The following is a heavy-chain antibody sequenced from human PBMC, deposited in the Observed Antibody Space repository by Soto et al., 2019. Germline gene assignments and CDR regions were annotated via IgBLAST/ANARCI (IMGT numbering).Heavy chain of an antibody. V-gene: IGHV4-30-4*01. CDR2: IYYSGST. J-gene: IGHJ3*01. CDR1: GGSISSGDYY. D-gene: IGHD3-9*01. CDR3: ASVFADATGYHPPDAFDV. Sequence: QVQLQESGPGLVKPSQTLSLTCTVSGGSISSGDYYWSWVRQPPGKGLEWIGYIYYSGSTSYNPSLKRRVTISVDTSKNQFSLKLSSVTAADTAVYYCASVFADATGYHPPDAFDVWGQGTMVTVSS.